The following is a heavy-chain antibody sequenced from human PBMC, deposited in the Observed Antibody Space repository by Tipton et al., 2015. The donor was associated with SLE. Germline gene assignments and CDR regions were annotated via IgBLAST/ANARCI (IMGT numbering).Heavy chain of an antibody. CDR1: GFTFSSYA. CDR2: ISGGST. CDR3: ASLRFLEWTFDY. Sequence: SLRLSCAASGFTFSSYAMSWVRQAPGKGLEWVSSISGGSTYYADSRKGRFTISRDNSKNTLHLQMNSLRAEDTAVYYCASLRFLEWTFDYWGQGTLVTVSS. V-gene: IGHV3-38-3*01. D-gene: IGHD3-3*01. J-gene: IGHJ4*02.